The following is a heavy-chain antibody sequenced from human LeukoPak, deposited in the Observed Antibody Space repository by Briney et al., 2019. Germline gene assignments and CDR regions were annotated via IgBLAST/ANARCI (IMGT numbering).Heavy chain of an antibody. CDR3: AKPVPFTERRTTLNGSAGGDY. CDR1: GFTFSSYA. Sequence: GGSLRLSCAASGFTFSSYAMSWVRQAPGKGLEWVSVITGGGRTYYGDAVKGRFTISRDNSKNTLYLQMNSLRAEDTAVYYCAKPVPFTERRTTLNGSAGGDYWGQGTLVTVSS. V-gene: IGHV3-23*01. CDR2: ITGGGRT. J-gene: IGHJ4*02. D-gene: IGHD1-1*01.